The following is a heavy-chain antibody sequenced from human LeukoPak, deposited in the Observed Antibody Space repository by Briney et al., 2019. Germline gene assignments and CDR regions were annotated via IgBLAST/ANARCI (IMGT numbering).Heavy chain of an antibody. CDR3: ARDRAAAGTDLDY. CDR2: ISSSSSYI. D-gene: IGHD6-13*01. V-gene: IGHV3-21*01. CDR1: GFTFSSYS. Sequence: GGSLRLSCAASGFTFSSYSMNWVRQAPGKGLGWVSSISSSSSYIYYADSVKGRFTISRDNAKNSLYLQTNSLRAEDTAVYYCARDRAAAGTDLDYWGQGTLVTVSS. J-gene: IGHJ4*02.